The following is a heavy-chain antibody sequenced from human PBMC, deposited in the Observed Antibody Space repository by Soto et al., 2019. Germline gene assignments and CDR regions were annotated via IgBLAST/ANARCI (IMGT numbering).Heavy chain of an antibody. CDR3: AKVEQNSRGNSDYFLH. CDR2: ITWNGVNI. CDR1: GFTFDEYA. Sequence: GGSLRLSCAASGFTFDEYAMHWVRQAPGKGLEWVSSITWNGVNIGYADSVKGRFTISRDNAKKSLYLEMNSLRAEDTALYYCAKVEQNSRGNSDYFLHWGRGKLVNVS. V-gene: IGHV3-9*01. D-gene: IGHD6-19*01. J-gene: IGHJ1*01.